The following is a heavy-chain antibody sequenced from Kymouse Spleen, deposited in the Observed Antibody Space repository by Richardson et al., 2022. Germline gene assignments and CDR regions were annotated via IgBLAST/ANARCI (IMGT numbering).Heavy chain of an antibody. V-gene: IGHV4-34*01. J-gene: IGHJ6*02. CDR2: INHSGST. D-gene: IGHD5-12*01. CDR1: GGSFSGYY. CDR3: ARVLRGYSGYDKGGYYGMDV. Sequence: QVQLQQWGAGLLKPSETLSLTCAVYGGSFSGYYWSWIRQPPGKGLEWIGEINHSGSTNYNPSLKSRVTISVDTSKNQFSLKLSSVTAADTAVYYCARVLRGYSGYDKGGYYGMDVWGQGTTVTVSS.